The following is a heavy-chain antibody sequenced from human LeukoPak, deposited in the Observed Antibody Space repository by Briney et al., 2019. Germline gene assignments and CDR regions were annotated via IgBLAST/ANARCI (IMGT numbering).Heavy chain of an antibody. D-gene: IGHD6-13*01. J-gene: IGHJ6*03. CDR1: GFTFSSYE. V-gene: IGHV3-48*03. CDR2: ISSSGSTI. CDR3: ARDGVAADGTGYYMDV. Sequence: PGGSLRLFCAASGFTFSSYEMNWVRQAPGKGLGWVSYISSSGSTIYYADSVKGRFTISRDNAKNSLYLQMNSLRAEDTAVYYCARDGVAADGTGYYMDVWGKGTTVTVSS.